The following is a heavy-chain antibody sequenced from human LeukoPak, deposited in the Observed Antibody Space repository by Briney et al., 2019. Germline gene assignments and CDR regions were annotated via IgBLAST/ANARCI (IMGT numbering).Heavy chain of an antibody. CDR3: ARPLFCAFDNCGYWLDP. CDR1: GYTFTKYL. V-gene: IGHV1-46*01. J-gene: IGHJ5*02. D-gene: IGHD1-20*01. CDR2: INTNGDAT. Sequence: ASVKVSCKTSGYTFTKYLIHWVRQAPGQGLEWVGTINTNGDATNYAPRLQGRLTLTQDTSTSKVYMELRGLTPDDTAVYYCARPLFCAFDNCGYWLDPWGPGTLVTVSS.